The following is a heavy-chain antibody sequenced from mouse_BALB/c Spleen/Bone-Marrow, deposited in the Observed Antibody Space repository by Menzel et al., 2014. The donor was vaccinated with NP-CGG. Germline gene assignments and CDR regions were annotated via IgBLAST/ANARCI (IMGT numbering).Heavy chain of an antibody. CDR3: ARNGNFFAMDS. J-gene: IGHJ4*01. CDR1: GFSLTRYG. CDR2: IWSDGST. D-gene: IGHD2-1*01. Sequence: VMLVESGPGLVAPSQSLSITCTISGFSLTRYGVHWVRQPPGEGLEWLVVIWSDGSTTYNSALKSRLSITKDNSKSQVFLKMNSPQTDDTAMYYCARNGNFFAMDSWGQGTSVTVSS. V-gene: IGHV2-6-1*01.